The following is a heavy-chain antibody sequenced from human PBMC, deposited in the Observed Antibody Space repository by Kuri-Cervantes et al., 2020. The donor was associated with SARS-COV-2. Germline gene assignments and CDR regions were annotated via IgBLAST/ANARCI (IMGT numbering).Heavy chain of an antibody. Sequence: GGSLRLSCAASGFTFSSYAMSWVRQAPGKGLEWVSAISGSGGSTYYADSVRGRFTIFRDNSRNTLYLQMNSLGAADTAVYYCAKGRDTAKYGMDVWGQGTTVTVSS. CDR1: GFTFSSYA. CDR3: AKGRDTAKYGMDV. J-gene: IGHJ6*02. D-gene: IGHD5-18*01. V-gene: IGHV3-23*01. CDR2: ISGSGGST.